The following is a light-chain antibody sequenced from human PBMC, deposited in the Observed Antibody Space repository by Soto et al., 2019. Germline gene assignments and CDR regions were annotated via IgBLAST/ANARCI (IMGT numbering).Light chain of an antibody. J-gene: IGLJ1*01. V-gene: IGLV2-14*01. CDR1: SSDIGGYNY. Sequence: QSALTQPASVSGSPGQSITISCTGTSSDIGGYNYVSWYQQHPGKVPKLIIFEVTTRPSGISDRFSGSKSGNTASLTISGLQADDDADYYCSSFTSATTLYVFGTGTKVTVL. CDR2: EVT. CDR3: SSFTSATTLYV.